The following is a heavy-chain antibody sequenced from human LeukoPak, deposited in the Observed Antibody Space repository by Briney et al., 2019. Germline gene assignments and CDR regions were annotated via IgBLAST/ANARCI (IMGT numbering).Heavy chain of an antibody. CDR2: IYHSGST. V-gene: IGHV4-59*08. D-gene: IGHD6-19*01. J-gene: IGHJ6*02. CDR1: GGSISSYY. CDR3: ARLYSSGWSYYYYYGMDV. Sequence: SETLSLTCTVSGGSISSYYWNWIRQPPGEGLEWIGSIYHSGSTYYNPSLKSRVTISVDTSKNQFSLKLSSVTAADTAVYYCARLYSSGWSYYYYYGMDVWGQGTTVTVSS.